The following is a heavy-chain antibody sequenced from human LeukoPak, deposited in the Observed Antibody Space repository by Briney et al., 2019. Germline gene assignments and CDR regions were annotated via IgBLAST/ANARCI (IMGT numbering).Heavy chain of an antibody. CDR2: ISSSSSYI. CDR3: ARGRYNWIRNLDNDY. V-gene: IGHV3-21*01. Sequence: GGSLRLSCAASGFTFSSYSMNWVRQAPGKGLEWVSSISSSSSYIYYADSVKGRFTISRDNAKNSLYLQMNSLRAEDTAVYYCARGRYNWIRNLDNDYWGQGALVTVSS. CDR1: GFTFSSYS. J-gene: IGHJ4*02. D-gene: IGHD1-1*01.